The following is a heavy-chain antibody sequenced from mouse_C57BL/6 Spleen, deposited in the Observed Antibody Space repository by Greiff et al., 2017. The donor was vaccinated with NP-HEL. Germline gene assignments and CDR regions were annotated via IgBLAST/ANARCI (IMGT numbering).Heavy chain of an antibody. CDR1: GYTFTTYP. CDR3: ARRTTGGEGYDMDY. Sequence: VQLQQSGAELVKPGASVKMSCTASGYTFTTYPIEWMKQNHGKSLEWIGNFHPYNDDTKYNEKFKGKATLTVEKSSSTVYMQLSSLTSEDSAVYYCARRTTGGEGYDMDYWGQGTSVTVSS. V-gene: IGHV1-47*01. J-gene: IGHJ4*01. CDR2: FHPYNDDT. D-gene: IGHD1-1*01.